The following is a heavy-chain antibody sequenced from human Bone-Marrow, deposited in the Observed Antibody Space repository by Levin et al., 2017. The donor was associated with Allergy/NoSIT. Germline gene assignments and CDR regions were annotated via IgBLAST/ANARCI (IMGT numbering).Heavy chain of an antibody. D-gene: IGHD6-19*01. CDR2: IKSKTDGGTT. CDR3: VTWGIAVAGGGDSTPRIDY. J-gene: IGHJ4*02. Sequence: GESLKISCAASGFTFSNAWMSWVRQAPGKGLEWVGRIKSKTDGGTTDYAAPVKGRFTISRDDSKNTLYLQMNSLKTEDTAVYYCVTWGIAVAGGGDSTPRIDYWGQGTLVTVSS. V-gene: IGHV3-15*01. CDR1: GFTFSNAW.